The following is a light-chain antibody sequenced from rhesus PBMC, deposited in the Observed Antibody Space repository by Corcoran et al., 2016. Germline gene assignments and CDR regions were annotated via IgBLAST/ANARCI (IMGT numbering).Light chain of an antibody. CDR3: QQSSNLYS. CDR2: GAS. J-gene: IGKJ2*01. V-gene: IGKV3-24*04. CDR1: QSVGSY. Sequence: QWERATLSCRASQSVGSYLAWYQQKPGQAPRLLIYGASSRATGIPDRFSGSGSGTDFTLTISSLEPEGVGVYCCQQSSNLYSFGQGTKVEIK.